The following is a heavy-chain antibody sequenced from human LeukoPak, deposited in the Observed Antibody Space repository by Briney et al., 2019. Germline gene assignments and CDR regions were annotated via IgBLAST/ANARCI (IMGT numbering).Heavy chain of an antibody. J-gene: IGHJ4*02. CDR2: IYYSGST. D-gene: IGHD5-24*01. CDR3: ARLYGYDY. CDR1: GGSISSSSYY. V-gene: IGHV4-39*01. Sequence: SETLSLTCTVSGGSISSSSYYRGWIRQPPGKGLEWIGSIYYSGSTYYNPSLKSRVTISVDTSKDQFSLKLSSVTAADTAVYYCARLYGYDYWGQGTLVTVSS.